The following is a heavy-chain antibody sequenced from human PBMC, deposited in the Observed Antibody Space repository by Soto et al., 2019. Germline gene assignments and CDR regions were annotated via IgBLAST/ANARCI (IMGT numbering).Heavy chain of an antibody. D-gene: IGHD6-13*01. V-gene: IGHV3-11*01. Sequence: QVQLVESGGGLVKPVGSLRLSCAASGFTFSDYYMSWIRPAPGKGLEWVSYISSSGSTIYYADSVKGRFTISRDNAKNALYLQMNSLRAEDTAVYYCAREVSSSWCLDYWGQGTLVTVSS. CDR2: ISSSGSTI. J-gene: IGHJ4*02. CDR3: AREVSSSWCLDY. CDR1: GFTFSDYY.